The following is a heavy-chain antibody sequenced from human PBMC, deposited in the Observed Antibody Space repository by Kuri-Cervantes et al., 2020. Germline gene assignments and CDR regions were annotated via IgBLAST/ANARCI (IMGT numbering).Heavy chain of an antibody. D-gene: IGHD3-10*01. V-gene: IGHV3-33*01. J-gene: IGHJ5*02. CDR2: IWYDGSNK. CDR3: AGDIYGSGSYFLIGGRGFDP. Sequence: GGSLRLSCAASGFTFSSYGMHWVRQAPGKGLEWVAVIWYDGSNKYYADSVKGRFTISRDNSKNTLYLQMNSLRAEDTAVYYCAGDIYGSGSYFLIGGRGFDPWGQGTLVTVSS. CDR1: GFTFSSYG.